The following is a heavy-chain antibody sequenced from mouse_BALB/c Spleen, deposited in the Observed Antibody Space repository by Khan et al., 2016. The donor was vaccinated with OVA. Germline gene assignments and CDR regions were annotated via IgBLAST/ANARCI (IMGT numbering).Heavy chain of an antibody. CDR2: LWGGGST. V-gene: IGHV2-6-5*01. D-gene: IGHD1-1*01. CDR1: GFSLTEYG. CDR3: AKPFYAHYYAMDY. J-gene: IGHJ4*01. Sequence: QVQLKESGPGLVAPSQSLSITCTVSGFSLTEYGVSWIRPPPGKGLEWLGILWGGGSTYYNSVLKSRLSISKDNSKSQVFLKMNSRQTDDTAMYYCAKPFYAHYYAMDYWGQGTSVTVSS.